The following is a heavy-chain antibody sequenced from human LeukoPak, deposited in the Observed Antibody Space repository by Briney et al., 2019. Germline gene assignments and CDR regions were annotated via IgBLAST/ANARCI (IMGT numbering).Heavy chain of an antibody. D-gene: IGHD2-15*01. J-gene: IGHJ4*02. V-gene: IGHV5-51*01. CDR3: ACCSDFPPLYY. CDR1: GSIFTSYW. Sequence: GASLQISGEGAGSIFTSYWIGGGRPLPGKGVEWMGIIYPGDSDTKYSPSFQGQVTISADKSISTAYLQWSSLKASDTAREYFACCSDFPPLYYWGQGTLVTVSS. CDR2: IYPGDSDT.